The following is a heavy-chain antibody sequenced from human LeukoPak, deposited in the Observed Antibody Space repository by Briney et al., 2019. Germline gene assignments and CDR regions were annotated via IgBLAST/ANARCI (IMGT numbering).Heavy chain of an antibody. Sequence: SLKVSSKASGGTFTIYAISWVRHAPRQGLEWMVGIITIFGTANYAQKFQGRVTITADKSTSTAYMELSTLRSEDTAVYYCALRFGAGWFDPWGQGTLVTVSS. V-gene: IGHV1-69*06. CDR2: IITIFGTA. J-gene: IGHJ5*02. CDR1: GGTFTIYA. D-gene: IGHD3-10*01. CDR3: ALRFGAGWFDP.